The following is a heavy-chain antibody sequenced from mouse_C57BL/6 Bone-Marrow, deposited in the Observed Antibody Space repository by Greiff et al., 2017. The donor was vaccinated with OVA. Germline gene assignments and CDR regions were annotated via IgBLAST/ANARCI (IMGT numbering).Heavy chain of an antibody. Sequence: QVQLQQSGAELVKPGASVKLSCKASGYTFTSYWMHWVKQRPGQGLEWIGMIHPNSGSTNYNEKFKSKATLTVDKSSSTAYMQLSSLTSEDSAVYYCARTARWFYFDYWGQGTTLTVSS. CDR2: IHPNSGST. CDR3: ARTARWFYFDY. D-gene: IGHD1-1*02. J-gene: IGHJ2*01. CDR1: GYTFTSYW. V-gene: IGHV1-64*01.